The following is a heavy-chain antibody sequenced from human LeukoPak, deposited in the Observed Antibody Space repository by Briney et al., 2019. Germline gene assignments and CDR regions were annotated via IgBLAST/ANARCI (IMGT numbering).Heavy chain of an antibody. CDR2: INHSGST. CDR1: GGSFSGYY. V-gene: IGHV4-34*01. J-gene: IGHJ6*03. D-gene: IGHD6-6*01. CDR3: ARHPSSSSSLYYYYMDV. Sequence: SETLSLTCAVYGGSFSGYYWSWIRQPPGKGLEWIGEINHSGSTNYNPSLKSRVTISVDTSKNQFSLKLSSVTAADTAVYYCARHPSSSSSLYYYYMDVWGKGTTVTVSS.